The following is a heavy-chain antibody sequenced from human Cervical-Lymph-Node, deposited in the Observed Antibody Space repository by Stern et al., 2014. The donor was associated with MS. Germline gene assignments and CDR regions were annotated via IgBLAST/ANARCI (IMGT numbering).Heavy chain of an antibody. CDR3: TRDEASVVRFFDY. V-gene: IGHV1-46*03. J-gene: IGHJ4*02. Sequence: QVQLVQSGAEVQQPRASVKVSCKASGYSFSQYSIHWVRQAPGQGLEWMGSINPGGGGATYAEKFQDTVTMTSDTSTSTVYMELKRLRSEDTAVYFCTRDEASVVRFFDYWGQGSLVTVSS. D-gene: IGHD3-3*01. CDR1: GYSFSQYS. CDR2: INPGGGGA.